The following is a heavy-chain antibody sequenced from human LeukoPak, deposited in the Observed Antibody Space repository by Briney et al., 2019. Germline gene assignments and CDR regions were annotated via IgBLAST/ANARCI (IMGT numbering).Heavy chain of an antibody. CDR2: ISSSGSTI. J-gene: IGHJ3*02. V-gene: IGHV3-48*03. Sequence: GGSLRLSCAASGFTFSSYEMNWVRQAPGKGLEWVSYISSSGSTIYYADSVKGRFTISRDNAKNSLYLQMNSLRAEDTAVYYCARETTGTTNDAFDIWGQGTMVTVSS. D-gene: IGHD1-1*01. CDR1: GFTFSSYE. CDR3: ARETTGTTNDAFDI.